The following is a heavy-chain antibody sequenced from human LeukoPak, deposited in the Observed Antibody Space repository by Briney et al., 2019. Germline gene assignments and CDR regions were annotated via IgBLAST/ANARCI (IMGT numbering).Heavy chain of an antibody. CDR2: ISASGGST. V-gene: IGHV3-23*01. Sequence: TGGSLRLSCAASGFTFSSYAMSWVRQAPGKGLGCVSTISASGGSTYYADSVKGRFTISRDNSKNTLYLQMNSLRAEDTAVYYCARDLGGSSWYPESDPFYYYYGMDVWGQGTTVTVSS. J-gene: IGHJ6*02. CDR3: ARDLGGSSWYPESDPFYYYYGMDV. CDR1: GFTFSSYA. D-gene: IGHD6-13*01.